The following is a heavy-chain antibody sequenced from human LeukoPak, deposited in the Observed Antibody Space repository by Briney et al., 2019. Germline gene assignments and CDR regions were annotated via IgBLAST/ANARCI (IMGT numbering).Heavy chain of an antibody. CDR2: FDPEDGET. V-gene: IGHV1-24*01. CDR3: ATVNTIFGVVQNWFDP. CDR1: GYTLTELS. Sequence: ASVNVSCKVSGYTLTELSMHWVRQAPGKGLEWMGGFDPEDGETIYAQKFQGRVTMTEDTSTDTAYMELSSLRSEDTAVYYCATVNTIFGVVQNWFDPWGQGTLVTVSS. J-gene: IGHJ5*02. D-gene: IGHD3-3*01.